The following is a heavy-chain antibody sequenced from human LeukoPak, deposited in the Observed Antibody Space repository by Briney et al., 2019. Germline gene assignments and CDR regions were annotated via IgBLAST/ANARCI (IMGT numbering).Heavy chain of an antibody. Sequence: GGSLRLSCAASGFTFSRDSMNWVRQAPGKGLEWVSYINGGSSPIYYADSVRGRFTISRDNAKNSLYLQMNSLRAEDTAVYYCVRDNPRCCGVVPANIDDYWGQGTLVTVSS. V-gene: IGHV3-48*01. J-gene: IGHJ4*02. CDR1: GFTFSRDS. D-gene: IGHD2-15*01. CDR3: VRDNPRCCGVVPANIDDY. CDR2: INGGSSPI.